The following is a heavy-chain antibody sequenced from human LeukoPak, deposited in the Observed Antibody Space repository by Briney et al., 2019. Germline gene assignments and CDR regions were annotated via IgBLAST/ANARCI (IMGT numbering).Heavy chain of an antibody. V-gene: IGHV1-8*02. CDR2: MNPNSGNT. CDR1: GYTFTDYY. Sequence: GASVKVSCKASGYTFTDYYIHWVRQAPGQGLEWMAWMNPNSGNTAHAQKFQGRVTMTRNTSISTAYMELSSLRSEDTAVYYCAREDYYDSGSFDPWGQGTLVTVSS. D-gene: IGHD3-22*01. J-gene: IGHJ5*02. CDR3: AREDYYDSGSFDP.